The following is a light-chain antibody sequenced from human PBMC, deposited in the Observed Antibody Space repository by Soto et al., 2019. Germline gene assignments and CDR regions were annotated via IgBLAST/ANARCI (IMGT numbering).Light chain of an antibody. CDR2: EVT. CDR3: SSYTSGSTLVV. V-gene: IGLV2-14*01. J-gene: IGLJ2*01. Sequence: QSALTQPASVSGSPGQSITISCTGSSSDVGAYNYVSWYQQHPGKAPRLMIYEVTNRPSGVSNRFSGSKSGNTASLTIAGLRAEDEPDYYCSSYTSGSTLVVFGGGTKLTLL. CDR1: SSDVGAYNY.